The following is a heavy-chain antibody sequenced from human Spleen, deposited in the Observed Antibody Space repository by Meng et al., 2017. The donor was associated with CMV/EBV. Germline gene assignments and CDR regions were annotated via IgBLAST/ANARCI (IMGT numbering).Heavy chain of an antibody. D-gene: IGHD2-15*01. CDR1: GGSLSSSSYY. CDR3: ARDVGPDY. V-gene: IGHV4-39*07. CDR2: IYYTGTT. Sequence: SETLSLTCTVSGGSLSSSSYYWGWVRQPPGKGLEWVATIYYTGTTYKNSSLKSRVTISLDRSQNQVSLKLTSVTAADTAVYYCARDVGPDYWGQGKLVTVSS. J-gene: IGHJ4*02.